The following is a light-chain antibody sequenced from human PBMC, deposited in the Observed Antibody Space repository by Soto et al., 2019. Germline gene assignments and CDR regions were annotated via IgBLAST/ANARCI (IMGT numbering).Light chain of an antibody. CDR2: DAS. J-gene: IGKJ5*01. CDR1: QYLCTS. Sequence: EIVFTQSPSTLSLSAGERATLSCRASQYLCTSLAWYQHKPGEAPSLLLYDASQRATGIPARFSGSGSGTDSTLTISRLEPEDFAVYYCQQHGSLPITFGQGTRLEIK. V-gene: IGKV3-11*01. CDR3: QQHGSLPIT.